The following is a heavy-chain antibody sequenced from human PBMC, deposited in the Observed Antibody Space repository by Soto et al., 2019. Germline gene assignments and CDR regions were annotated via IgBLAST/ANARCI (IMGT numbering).Heavy chain of an antibody. J-gene: IGHJ4*02. CDR1: GFTFTNHN. D-gene: IGHD2-21*01. CDR3: ARDPPLSVLVVVATDDF. CDR2: ISSSSSFR. Sequence: GGYLRLSCAASGFTFTNHNMNWVRQAPGKGLEWVSSISSSSSFRNYADSVKGRFSISRDNDKNLVYLQMDSLRAEDTAVYYCARDPPLSVLVVVATDDFWGQGTLVTFSS. V-gene: IGHV3-21*01.